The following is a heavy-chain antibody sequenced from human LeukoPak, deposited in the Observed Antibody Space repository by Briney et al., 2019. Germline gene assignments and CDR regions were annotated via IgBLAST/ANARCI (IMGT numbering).Heavy chain of an antibody. Sequence: PSETLSLTCAVYGGSFSNYYWSWIRQPPGKGLEWIGEIGHSGSTNYNPSLKSRVTISVDTSKNQVSLKVTSVTAADTAVYYCARGSPPADYWGQGTLVTVSS. J-gene: IGHJ4*02. V-gene: IGHV4-34*01. D-gene: IGHD2-2*01. CDR2: IGHSGST. CDR3: ARGSPPADY. CDR1: GGSFSNYY.